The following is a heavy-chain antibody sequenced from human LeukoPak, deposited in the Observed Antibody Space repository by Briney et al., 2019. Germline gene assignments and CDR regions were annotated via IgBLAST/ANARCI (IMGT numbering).Heavy chain of an antibody. CDR1: GFTFSSYA. Sequence: GGSLRLSCAASGFTFSSYAMSWVRQAPGKGLEWVAAISGSGCSTYYADSVKGRFTISRDNSKNTLYLQMNSLRAEDTAVYYCAKEKRWIFGVVSDYWGQGTLVTVSS. CDR3: AKEKRWIFGVVSDY. D-gene: IGHD3-3*01. V-gene: IGHV3-23*01. CDR2: ISGSGCST. J-gene: IGHJ4*02.